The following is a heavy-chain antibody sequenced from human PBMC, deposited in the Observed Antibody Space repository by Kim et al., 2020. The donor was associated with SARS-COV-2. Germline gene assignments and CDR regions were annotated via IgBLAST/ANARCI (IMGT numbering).Heavy chain of an antibody. D-gene: IGHD3-22*01. Sequence: GGSLRLSCVGSGFAFSTSWMTWVRQVPGKGLEWVANIKEDGRDTYYVDSVKGRFTISRDNAKRSVYLQMNSLRAEETAVYDCARDPHDSSGYGAFDYSG. CDR3: ARDPHDSSGYGAFDY. CDR1: GFAFSTSW. CDR2: IKEDGRDT. J-gene: IGHJ4*01. V-gene: IGHV3-7*01.